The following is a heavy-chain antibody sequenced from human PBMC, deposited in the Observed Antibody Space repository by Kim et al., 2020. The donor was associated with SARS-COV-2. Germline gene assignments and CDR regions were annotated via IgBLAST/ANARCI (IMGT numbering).Heavy chain of an antibody. Sequence: GSTTNYADSVKGRFTISRDNAKNTLYLQMNRLRAGDTAVYYCARGGGPDYWGQGTLVTVSS. CDR2: GSTT. J-gene: IGHJ4*02. D-gene: IGHD2-15*01. CDR3: ARGGGPDY. V-gene: IGHV3-74*01.